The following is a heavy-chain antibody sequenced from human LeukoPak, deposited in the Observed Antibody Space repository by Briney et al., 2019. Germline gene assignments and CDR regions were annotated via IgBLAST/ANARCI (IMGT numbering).Heavy chain of an antibody. V-gene: IGHV3-30*18. Sequence: PGRSLRLSCAASGFTFSDHNMYWVRQAPGKGLEWVAVISYDGSNKYFAGSVKGRFTISRDNSNSTLYLQMNSLGPEDTAVYYCAKADTYDFWSGYYAGELDYWGQGTLVTVSS. CDR2: ISYDGSNK. CDR3: AKADTYDFWSGYYAGELDY. J-gene: IGHJ4*02. CDR1: GFTFSDHN. D-gene: IGHD3-3*01.